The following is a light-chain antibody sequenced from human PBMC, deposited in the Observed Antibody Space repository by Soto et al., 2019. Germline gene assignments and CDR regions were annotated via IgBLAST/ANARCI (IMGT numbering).Light chain of an antibody. CDR2: DAS. CDR1: QSISSW. V-gene: IGKV1-5*01. CDR3: HQSYSTWT. J-gene: IGKJ1*01. Sequence: DIQMTQSPSTLSAPVGDRVTIACRASQSISSWLAWYQQKPGKAPKLLIYDASSLEDGVPSRFSGSGSGTDFALTISSLQTEDFATYYCHQSYSTWTFGQGTKVDIK.